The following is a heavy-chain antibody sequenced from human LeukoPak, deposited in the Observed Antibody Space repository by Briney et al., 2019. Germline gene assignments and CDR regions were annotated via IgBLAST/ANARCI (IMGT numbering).Heavy chain of an antibody. Sequence: PGGSLRLSCAASGISFSRYEMNWVRQAPGKGLEWISCISSSGTTMYYADSVKGRFTISRDNAKNSLYLQMNSLRAEDTAVYYCARGFKDTAIFLDYWGQGTLVTVSS. D-gene: IGHD5-18*01. CDR2: ISSSGTTM. J-gene: IGHJ4*02. CDR1: GISFSRYE. CDR3: ARGFKDTAIFLDY. V-gene: IGHV3-48*03.